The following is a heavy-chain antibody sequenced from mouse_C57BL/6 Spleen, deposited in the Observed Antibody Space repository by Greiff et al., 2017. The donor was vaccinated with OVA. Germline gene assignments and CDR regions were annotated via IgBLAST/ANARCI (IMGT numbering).Heavy chain of an antibody. CDR3: ARPTGRDWYFDV. CDR1: GFTFSDYY. V-gene: IGHV5-16*01. Sequence: EVNVVESEGGLVQPGSSMKLSCTASGFTFSDYYMAWVRQVPEKGLEWVANINYDGSSTYYLDSLKSRFIISRDNAKNILYLQMSSLKSEDTATYYCARPTGRDWYFDVWGTGTTVTVSS. D-gene: IGHD4-1*01. CDR2: INYDGSST. J-gene: IGHJ1*03.